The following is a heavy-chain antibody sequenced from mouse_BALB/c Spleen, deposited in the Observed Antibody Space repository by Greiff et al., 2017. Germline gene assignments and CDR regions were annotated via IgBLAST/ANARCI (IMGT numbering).Heavy chain of an antibody. CDR3: ERGIYYDYRDYYAMDY. Sequence: EVKLVESGGGLVKPGGSLTLSCAASGFTFSGYYMYWVRQTPAKRLEWFATISDGGSYTYYPASVKGRFTISRDTAKNNLYLQMSSLTSEDTAMYYDERGIYYDYRDYYAMDYWGQGTSVTVSS. V-gene: IGHV5-4*02. CDR2: ISDGGSYT. D-gene: IGHD2-4*01. CDR1: GFTFSGYY. J-gene: IGHJ4*01.